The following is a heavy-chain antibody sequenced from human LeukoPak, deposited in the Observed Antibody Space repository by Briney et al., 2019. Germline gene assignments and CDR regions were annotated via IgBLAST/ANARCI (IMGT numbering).Heavy chain of an antibody. D-gene: IGHD6-13*01. CDR1: GGSFSGYY. CDR3: ARDIGSSSWGYYYYGMDV. Sequence: SETLPLTCAVYGGSFSGYYWSWIRQPPGKGLEWIGEIYHSGSTNYNPSLKSRVTISVDKSKNQFSLKLSSVTAADTAVYYCARDIGSSSWGYYYYGMDVWGQGTTVTVSS. CDR2: IYHSGST. V-gene: IGHV4-34*01. J-gene: IGHJ6*02.